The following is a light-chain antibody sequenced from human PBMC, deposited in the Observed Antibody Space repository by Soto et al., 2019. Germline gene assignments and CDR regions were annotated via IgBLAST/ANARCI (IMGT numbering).Light chain of an antibody. CDR2: AAS. CDR3: QQYGSSPRLT. J-gene: IGKJ4*01. V-gene: IGKV3-20*01. CDR1: QSVSSSY. Sequence: EIVLTQSPGTLSLSPGERATLSCRASQSVSSSYLAWYQQKPGQAPRLLIYAASSKTPGVPDRFSGSGCGTEFSLTISRLEPDDFSVYYCQQYGSSPRLTFGGGTKVEIK.